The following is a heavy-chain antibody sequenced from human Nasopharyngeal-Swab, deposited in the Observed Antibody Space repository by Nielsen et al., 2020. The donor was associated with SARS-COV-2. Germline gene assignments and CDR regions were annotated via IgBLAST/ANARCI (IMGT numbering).Heavy chain of an antibody. J-gene: IGHJ4*02. Sequence: GESLKISCAVSGFTVSSNYMSWVRQAPGKGLEWVSVIYSGGSTYYADSVKGRFTISRDNSKNTLYLQMNSLRAEDTAVYYCAKDLDLTMIVQEDYWGQGTLVTVSS. V-gene: IGHV3-53*01. D-gene: IGHD3-22*01. CDR2: IYSGGST. CDR3: AKDLDLTMIVQEDY. CDR1: GFTVSSNY.